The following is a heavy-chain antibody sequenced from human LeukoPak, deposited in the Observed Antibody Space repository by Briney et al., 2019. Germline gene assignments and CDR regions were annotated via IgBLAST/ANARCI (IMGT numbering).Heavy chain of an antibody. J-gene: IGHJ3*02. V-gene: IGHV1-69*06. CDR2: IIPIFGTA. D-gene: IGHD2-15*01. CDR1: GGTFSSYA. Sequence: SVKVSCKASGGTFSSYALSWVRQAPGQGLEWMGGIIPIFGTANYAQKFQGRVTITADKSTSTAYMELSSLRSEDTAVYYCARTNRGFVVVVADAFDIWGQGTMVTVSS. CDR3: ARTNRGFVVVVADAFDI.